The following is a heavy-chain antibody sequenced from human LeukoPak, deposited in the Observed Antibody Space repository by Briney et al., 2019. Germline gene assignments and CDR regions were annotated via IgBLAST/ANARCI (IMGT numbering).Heavy chain of an antibody. CDR2: IRGYNGHT. CDR1: GFSFVSFG. D-gene: IGHD1-26*01. CDR3: ARGTWEAAATPHSFDT. J-gene: IGHJ4*02. V-gene: IGHV1-18*01. Sequence: ASVKVSCNAFGFSFVSFGFNWVRQAPGQGLEWMGWIRGYNGHTRYEQKFHDRVTMTTDSSTSTVYMELRSLRYDDTALYYCARGTWEAAATPHSFDTWGQGTLVLVSS.